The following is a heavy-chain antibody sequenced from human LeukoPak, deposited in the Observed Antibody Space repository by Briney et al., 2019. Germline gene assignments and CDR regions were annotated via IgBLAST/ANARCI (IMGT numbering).Heavy chain of an antibody. J-gene: IGHJ4*02. CDR3: TRYNNDHFDY. CDR2: IAYDGSRA. Sequence: GGSLRLSCAGSGFTFGGYGMRWFRQTPGKGLEWVAVIAYDGSRAFYADSVKGRFAISRDNSKNTMSVQMDDLRAEDTAVYYCTRYNNDHFDYWGQGTLVTVSS. CDR1: GFTFGGYG. D-gene: IGHD1-14*01. V-gene: IGHV3-33*01.